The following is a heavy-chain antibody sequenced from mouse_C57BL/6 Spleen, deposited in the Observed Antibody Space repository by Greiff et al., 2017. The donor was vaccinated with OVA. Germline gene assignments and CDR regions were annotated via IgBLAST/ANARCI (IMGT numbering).Heavy chain of an antibody. CDR1: GYAFSSSW. V-gene: IGHV1-82*01. D-gene: IGHD1-3*01. J-gene: IGHJ3*01. Sequence: QVQLQQSGPELVKPGASVKISCKASGYAFSSSWMNWVKQRPGKGLEWIGRIYPGDGDTNYNGKFKGKATLTADKSSSTAYMQLSSLTSEDSAVYFCADNLRLAYWGQGTLVTVSA. CDR3: ADNLRLAY. CDR2: IYPGDGDT.